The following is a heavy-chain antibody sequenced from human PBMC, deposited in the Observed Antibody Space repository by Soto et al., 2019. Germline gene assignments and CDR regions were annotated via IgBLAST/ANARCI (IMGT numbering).Heavy chain of an antibody. CDR2: IYHRGNT. D-gene: IGHD2-2*02. CDR1: GGSITTGGSY. CDR3: ARARFQVLYGKPYFDS. V-gene: IGHV4-31*03. Sequence: QVQLQESGPGLVKPSQTLSLTCTVSGGSITTGGSYWSWIRQHPGKGLEWIGNIYHRGNTYYNPSPKRRITISVDTSKNHFSLMVDSVTAADTAVYYCARARFQVLYGKPYFDSWGQGTLVTVSS. J-gene: IGHJ4*02.